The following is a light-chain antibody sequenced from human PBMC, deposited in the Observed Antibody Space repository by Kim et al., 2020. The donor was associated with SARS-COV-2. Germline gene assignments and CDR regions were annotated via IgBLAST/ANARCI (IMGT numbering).Light chain of an antibody. Sequence: EIVLTQSPDTLSLSPGERATLSCRAGQSVSSSFLAWYQQKPGQAPRLLIYGASNRATGIPDRFSGSGSGTDFTLTINRLEPEDFAVYYCQQFVSSAGISAWTFGQGTKVDIK. CDR3: QQFVSSAGISAWT. J-gene: IGKJ1*01. CDR2: GAS. CDR1: QSVSSSF. V-gene: IGKV3-20*01.